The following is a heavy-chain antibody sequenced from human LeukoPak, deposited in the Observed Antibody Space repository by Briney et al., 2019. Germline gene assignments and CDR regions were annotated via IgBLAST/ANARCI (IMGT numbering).Heavy chain of an antibody. J-gene: IGHJ5*02. V-gene: IGHV5-51*01. CDR2: IYPADSDI. CDR3: ARQEYCSGGSCYTWFDP. Sequence: GESLKISCKGSGYSINNYWIGWVRQMPGKGLEWMGIIYPADSDIRYSPSFQGQVTISADKSISTAYLQWSSLKASDTTMYYCARQEYCSGGSCYTWFDPWGQGTLVTVSS. CDR1: GYSINNYW. D-gene: IGHD2-15*01.